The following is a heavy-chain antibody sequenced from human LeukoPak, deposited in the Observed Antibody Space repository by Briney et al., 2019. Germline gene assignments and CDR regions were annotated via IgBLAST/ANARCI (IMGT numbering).Heavy chain of an antibody. J-gene: IGHJ4*02. V-gene: IGHV3-48*02. CDR3: ARSGDYGDHTAY. CDR2: ISTSSRNI. CDR1: GFTFSSYN. D-gene: IGHD4-17*01. Sequence: GGSLRLSCAASGFTFSSYNMNWVRQAPGKGLEWVSYISTSSRNIQYADSVKGRFTISRDNAKNSVYLQMNSLRDEDTAVYYCARSGDYGDHTAYWGQGTLVTVSS.